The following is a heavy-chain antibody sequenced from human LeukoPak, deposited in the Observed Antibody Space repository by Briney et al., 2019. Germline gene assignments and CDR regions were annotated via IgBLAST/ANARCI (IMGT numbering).Heavy chain of an antibody. CDR2: ISAGGTST. Sequence: PGGSLRLSCAASGFTFTNYAMTWARQAPRKGLEWVSAISAGGTSTYYADSVKGRFTISRDNSKNTLSLQMNGLRAEDTAVYYCAKTAMGDYVRFPNDYWGQGTLVTVSS. V-gene: IGHV3-23*01. D-gene: IGHD4-17*01. J-gene: IGHJ4*02. CDR1: GFTFTNYA. CDR3: AKTAMGDYVRFPNDY.